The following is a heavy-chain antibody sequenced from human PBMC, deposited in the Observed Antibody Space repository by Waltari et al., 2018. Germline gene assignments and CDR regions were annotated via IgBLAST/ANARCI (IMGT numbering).Heavy chain of an antibody. V-gene: IGHV3-7*01. Sequence: EVQLVESGGGLVQPGGSLKLSCAASGFTFSTSWMAWVRQAPGKGLGWVANIKQAGREKNYVESGKGRFHISRDNAKDSLYLAMNCLRVEDTAIYYCAKDTGGSLDYWGQGTLVTVSS. D-gene: IGHD3-10*01. J-gene: IGHJ4*02. CDR3: AKDTGGSLDY. CDR2: IKQAGREK. CDR1: GFTFSTSW.